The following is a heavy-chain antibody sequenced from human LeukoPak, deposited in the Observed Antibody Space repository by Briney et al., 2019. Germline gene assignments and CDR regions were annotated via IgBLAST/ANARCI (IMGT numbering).Heavy chain of an antibody. CDR2: IWYDGSNK. Sequence: PGRSLSLSCAASGFTFSGYGMHWVRQAPGKGLEWVAVIWYDGSNKYYADSVKGRFTISRDNSKNTLYLQMNSLRADDTAVYYCARGSSLGVTAFDIWGQGTMVTVSS. V-gene: IGHV3-33*01. CDR3: ARGSSLGVTAFDI. J-gene: IGHJ3*02. D-gene: IGHD3-10*01. CDR1: GFTFSGYG.